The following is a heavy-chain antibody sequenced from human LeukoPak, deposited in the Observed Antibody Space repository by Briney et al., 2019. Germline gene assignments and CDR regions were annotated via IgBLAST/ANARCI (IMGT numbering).Heavy chain of an antibody. CDR1: GFTFSSYG. CDR2: IWYDGSNK. Sequence: GGSLRLSCAASGFTFSSYGMHWVRQAPGKGLGWVAVIWYDGSNKYYADSVKGRFTISRDNSKNTLYLQMNSLRAEDTAVYYCARDRSSTRNYRPFDYWGQGTLVTVSS. CDR3: ARDRSSTRNYRPFDY. V-gene: IGHV3-33*08. J-gene: IGHJ4*02. D-gene: IGHD2-2*01.